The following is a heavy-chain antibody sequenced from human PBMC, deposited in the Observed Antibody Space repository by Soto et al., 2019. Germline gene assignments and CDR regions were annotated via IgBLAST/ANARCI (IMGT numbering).Heavy chain of an antibody. V-gene: IGHV1-58*01. CDR2: IVVGSGNT. J-gene: IGHJ6*02. CDR3: AAPRYSGSYYRVLTWYYYYGMDV. CDR1: GFTFTSSA. D-gene: IGHD1-26*01. Sequence: SVKVSCKASGFTFTSSAVQWVRQARGQRLEWIGWIVVGSGNTNYAQKFQERVTITRDMSTSTAYMELSSLRSEDTAVYYCAAPRYSGSYYRVLTWYYYYGMDVWGQGTTVTVSS.